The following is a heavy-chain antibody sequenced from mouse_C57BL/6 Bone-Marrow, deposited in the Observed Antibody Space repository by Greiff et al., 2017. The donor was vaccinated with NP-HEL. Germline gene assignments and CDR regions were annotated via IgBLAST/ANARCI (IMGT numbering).Heavy chain of an antibody. Sequence: EVKLVESGGGLVKPGGSLKLSCAASGFTFSSYAMSWVRQTPEKRLEWVATISDGGSYTYYPDNVKGRFTISRDNAKNNLYLQLSHLESEDTAMYYCTRYRGAIDYWGQGTSVTVSS. CDR2: ISDGGSYT. J-gene: IGHJ4*01. CDR3: TRYRGAIDY. CDR1: GFTFSSYA. V-gene: IGHV5-4*03. D-gene: IGHD2-12*01.